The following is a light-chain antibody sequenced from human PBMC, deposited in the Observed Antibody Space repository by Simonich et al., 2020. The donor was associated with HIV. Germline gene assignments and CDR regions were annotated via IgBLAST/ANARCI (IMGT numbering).Light chain of an antibody. CDR2: WAS. Sequence: DIVMTQSPDALAVYLGARATINCKSSKSVLYSSNNNNYLGWDQQKPGQTPKLLIYWASTRESGVPDRFSGSGSGTDFTLTISSLQAEDVAVYYCQQYYSTPPTFGQGTKVEIK. CDR3: QQYYSTPPT. J-gene: IGKJ1*01. CDR1: KSVLYSSNNNNY. V-gene: IGKV4-1*01.